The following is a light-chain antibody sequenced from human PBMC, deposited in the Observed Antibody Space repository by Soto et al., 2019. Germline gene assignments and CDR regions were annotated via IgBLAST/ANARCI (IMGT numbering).Light chain of an antibody. CDR3: GSYTTATTWV. CDR2: RVI. J-gene: IGLJ3*02. Sequence: QSALTQPASVSGSPGQSITISCTGTSSDIGRYDYVSWYQQFPGKAPKLMIYRVINRPSGVSDRFSGSKSGNSASLSISGLQPEDDASYFCGSYTTATTWVFGGGTQLTVL. V-gene: IGLV2-14*03. CDR1: SSDIGRYDY.